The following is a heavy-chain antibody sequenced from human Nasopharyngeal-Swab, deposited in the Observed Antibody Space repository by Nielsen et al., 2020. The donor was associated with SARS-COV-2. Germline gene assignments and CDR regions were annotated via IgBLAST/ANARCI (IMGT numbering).Heavy chain of an antibody. CDR3: ATPWAGGPRVTYAFDI. V-gene: IGHV1-18*01. CDR1: GYTFTSYG. D-gene: IGHD4-17*01. CDR2: ISAYNGNT. J-gene: IGHJ3*02. Sequence: ASVKVSCKASGYTFTSYGISWVRQAPGQGLEWMGWISAYNGNTNYAQKLQGRVTTTTDTSTSTAYMELSSLRSDDTAVYYCATPWAGGPRVTYAFDIWGQGTMVTVSS.